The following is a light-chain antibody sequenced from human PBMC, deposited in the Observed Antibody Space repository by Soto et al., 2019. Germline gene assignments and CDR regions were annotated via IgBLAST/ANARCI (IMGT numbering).Light chain of an antibody. V-gene: IGLV2-23*01. CDR2: EGS. Sequence: QSVLTQPASVSGSPGQSITISCTGSSSDVGNYDLVSWYQQHPGKVPKLMIYEGSKRPSGVSHRFSGSKSGNTASLTISGLQAEDEADYYCQSYDSRLSAYVFGSGTKVTVL. CDR1: SSDVGNYDL. J-gene: IGLJ1*01. CDR3: QSYDSRLSAYV.